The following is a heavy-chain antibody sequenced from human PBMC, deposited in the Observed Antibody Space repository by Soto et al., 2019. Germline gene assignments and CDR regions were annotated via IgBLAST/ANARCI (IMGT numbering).Heavy chain of an antibody. Sequence: EVQLLESGGGLVQPGGSLRLSCVASGFTFSSYAMSWVRQAPGKGLEWVSAISGSGGSTYYADSVKGRFTISRDNSKNTLYLQMNSLRAEDTAVYYCAKAYYDYVWGSYRPEYFQHWGQGTLVTVSS. CDR1: GFTFSSYA. V-gene: IGHV3-23*01. D-gene: IGHD3-16*02. CDR2: ISGSGGST. J-gene: IGHJ1*01. CDR3: AKAYYDYVWGSYRPEYFQH.